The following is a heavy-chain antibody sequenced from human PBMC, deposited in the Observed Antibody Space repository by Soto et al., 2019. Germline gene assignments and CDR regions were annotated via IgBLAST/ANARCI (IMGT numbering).Heavy chain of an antibody. CDR2: IYYSGST. D-gene: IGHD3-3*01. CDR1: CGSISSGGYY. CDR3: ARGRFLEWLLSYYYYYGMDV. V-gene: IGHV4-31*03. Sequence: PSETLSLTCTVSCGSISSGGYYWSWIRQHPGKGLEWIGYIYYSGSTYYNPSLKSRVTISVDTSKNQFSLKLSSVTAADTAVYYCARGRFLEWLLSYYYYYGMDVWGQGTTVTVS. J-gene: IGHJ6*02.